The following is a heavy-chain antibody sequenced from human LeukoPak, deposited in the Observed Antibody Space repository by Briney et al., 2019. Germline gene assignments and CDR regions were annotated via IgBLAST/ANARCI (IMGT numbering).Heavy chain of an antibody. V-gene: IGHV4-59*01. D-gene: IGHD6-19*01. Sequence: SETLSLTCTVSGGSISSYYWSWIRQPPGKGLGWIGYIYYSGSTNYNPSLKSRATISVETSKNHFSLKLNSVTAADTAVYYCAREKVGIAVAGTGVYYYYGMDVWGQGTTVTVSS. CDR2: IYYSGST. J-gene: IGHJ6*02. CDR3: AREKVGIAVAGTGVYYYYGMDV. CDR1: GGSISSYY.